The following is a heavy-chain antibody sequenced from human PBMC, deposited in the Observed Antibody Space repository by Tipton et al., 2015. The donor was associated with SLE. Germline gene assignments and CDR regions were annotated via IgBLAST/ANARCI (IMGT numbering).Heavy chain of an antibody. V-gene: IGHV3-30-3*01. CDR1: GFTFSSYA. J-gene: IGHJ3*02. CDR2: ISYDGSNK. D-gene: IGHD2-2*01. Sequence: SLRLSCAASGFTFSSYAMHWVRQAPGPGLEWVAVISYDGSNKYYAYSVKGRFTISRDNSKNTLYLQMNSLRAEDTAVYYCAGEGVVVPADRWGAFDIWGQGTMVTVSS. CDR3: AGEGVVVPADRWGAFDI.